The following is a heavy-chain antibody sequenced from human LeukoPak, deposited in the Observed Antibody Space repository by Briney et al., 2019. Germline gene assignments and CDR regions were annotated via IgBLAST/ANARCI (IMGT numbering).Heavy chain of an antibody. CDR3: AKRGPARGGKSPDYIDD. D-gene: IGHD4-23*01. V-gene: IGHV3-23*01. CDR1: GLTFVSYV. CDR2: ITGSGDNT. Sequence: PRGTLRPSFSASGLTFVSYVVGSVRQAPGKGLEWVSAITGSGDNTYYADSVKGRFTIYRDNSKNTLYLKMTSMRAEDTAVYYCAKRGPARGGKSPDYIDDWGQGTLVTVSS. J-gene: IGHJ4*02.